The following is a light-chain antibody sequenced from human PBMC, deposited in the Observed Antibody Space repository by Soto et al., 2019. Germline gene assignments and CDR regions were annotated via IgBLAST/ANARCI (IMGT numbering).Light chain of an antibody. J-gene: IGKJ4*01. Sequence: VMTQSPATLSLXXGERATXSXXASQEINNNLAWXQQKPGQAPRLFMFRVSSRASGIPARFXGXXSGTEFNLTISGLQSEDFAVXYCQQYNNWPRATFGGGTKVETK. CDR3: QQYNNWPRAT. CDR2: RVS. CDR1: QEINNN. V-gene: IGKV3D-15*01.